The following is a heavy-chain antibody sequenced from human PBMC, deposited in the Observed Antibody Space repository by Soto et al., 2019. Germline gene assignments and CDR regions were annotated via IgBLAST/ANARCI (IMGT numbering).Heavy chain of an antibody. V-gene: IGHV3-23*01. CDR2: VSRGDGVT. CDR1: GFTFSDYA. CDR3: ATRLHRAVTGTPFFDY. D-gene: IGHD6-19*01. Sequence: EVHLLESGGGLVQPGGSLRLSCVASGFTFSDYAMSWVRQTPGKGLEWVSTVSRGDGVTYYADSVKARFAISRDSSKDTLYLQMNTLRDADSAVYYCATRLHRAVTGTPFFDYWGQGTLVAVSS. J-gene: IGHJ4*02.